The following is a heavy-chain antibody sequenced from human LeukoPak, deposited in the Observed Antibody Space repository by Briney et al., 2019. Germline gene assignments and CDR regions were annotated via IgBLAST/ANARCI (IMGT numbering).Heavy chain of an antibody. CDR2: IYYSGST. Sequence: SETLSLTCTVSGGSISSSSYYWGWIRQPPGKGLEWIGSIYYSGSTYYNPSLKSRVTISVDTSKNQFSLKLSSVTAADTAVYYCARGKVLLASYYYYYMDVWGKGTTVTVSS. J-gene: IGHJ6*03. CDR3: ARGKVLLASYYYYYMDV. V-gene: IGHV4-39*07. D-gene: IGHD2-21*01. CDR1: GGSISSSSYY.